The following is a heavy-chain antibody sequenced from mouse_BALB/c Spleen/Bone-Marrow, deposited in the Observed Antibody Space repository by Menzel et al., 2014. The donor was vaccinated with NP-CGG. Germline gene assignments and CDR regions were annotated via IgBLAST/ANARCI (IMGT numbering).Heavy chain of an antibody. V-gene: IGHV7-3*02. J-gene: IGHJ2*01. Sequence: EVNVVESGGGLVQPGGSLILSCATSGFTFTDYYMNWVRQPPGKALEWLGFIRNKANGYTTEYSASVKGRFTISRDNSQSNLYLQMNTLRTKDSAADYCARDSRSTISHFDYWGQGTTLTVSS. D-gene: IGHD1-1*01. CDR1: GFTFTDYY. CDR3: ARDSRSTISHFDY. CDR2: IRNKANGYTT.